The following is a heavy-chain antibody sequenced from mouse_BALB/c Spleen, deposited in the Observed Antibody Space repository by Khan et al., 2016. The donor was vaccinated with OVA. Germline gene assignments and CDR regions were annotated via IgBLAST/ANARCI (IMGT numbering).Heavy chain of an antibody. CDR2: INTETGEP. CDR3: ARSGSYDGFAY. D-gene: IGHD2-12*01. CDR1: GYTFTDYS. V-gene: IGHV9-2-1*01. Sequence: QIQLVQSGPELKKPGETVKISCKASGYTFTDYSMHWVKQAPGKGLKWMGWINTETGEPTYADDFKGRFAFSLETSASTAYLQINNLKNEETATDFCARSGSYDGFAYWGQGTTLTVSS. J-gene: IGHJ2*01.